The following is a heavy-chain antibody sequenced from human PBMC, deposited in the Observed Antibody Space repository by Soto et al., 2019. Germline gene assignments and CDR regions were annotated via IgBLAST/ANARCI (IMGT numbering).Heavy chain of an antibody. CDR3: APRGYLSSGWQWVWFDH. D-gene: IGHD6-19*01. V-gene: IGHV2-5*02. J-gene: IGHJ5*02. Sequence: QITLKESGPTLVKPTQTLTLTCTFSGFSLSTSGVGVGWIREPPGEALELLAHIYWDDDRDYTRSMKSNHTIAKDTSKNPAVHTTTNMDPVDTTTYYGAPRGYLSSGWQWVWFDHWGQGTLVTVSS. CDR1: GFSLSTSGVG. CDR2: IYWDDDR.